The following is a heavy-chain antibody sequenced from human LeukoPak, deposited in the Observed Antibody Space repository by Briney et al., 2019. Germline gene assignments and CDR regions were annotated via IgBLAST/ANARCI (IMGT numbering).Heavy chain of an antibody. J-gene: IGHJ5*02. V-gene: IGHV3-23*01. D-gene: IGHD3-16*01. CDR3: ARRAGGLARNNWFDP. Sequence: PGGTLRLSCAASGFTFSNYGMSWVRQAPGKGLEWVSGISGSGGSTYSADSVKGRFTISRDNSKNTLYLQMNSLRAEDTAVYYCARRAGGLARNNWFDPWGQGTLVTVSS. CDR2: ISGSGGST. CDR1: GFTFSNYG.